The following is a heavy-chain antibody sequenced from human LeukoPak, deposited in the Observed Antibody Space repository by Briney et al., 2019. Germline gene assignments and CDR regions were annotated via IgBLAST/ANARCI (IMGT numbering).Heavy chain of an antibody. D-gene: IGHD3-22*01. CDR1: GGSISSSSYY. CDR3: ARQVAEGYYLY. Sequence: SETLSLTCTVSGGSISSSSYYWGWIRQPPGKGREWIGSIYYSGSTYYNPSLKRRVTISVDTSKSQFSLKLSSVTAADTAVYYCARQVAEGYYLYWGQGTLVTVSS. J-gene: IGHJ4*02. CDR2: IYYSGST. V-gene: IGHV4-39*01.